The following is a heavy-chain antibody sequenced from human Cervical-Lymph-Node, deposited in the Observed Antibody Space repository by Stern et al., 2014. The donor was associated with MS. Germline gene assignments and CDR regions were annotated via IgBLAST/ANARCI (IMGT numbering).Heavy chain of an antibody. CDR2: IWYDGNKK. J-gene: IGHJ4*02. CDR1: GFTFSNYG. Sequence: VQLVESGGGVVQPGRSLRLSCAASGFTFSNYGMHWVRQAPGKGLEWLGAIWYDGNKKYYADSVKGRFTISRDNSKNTLFLQMSSLTAEDTALYYCARGNWNYEGMGYWGQGTLVTVSS. CDR3: ARGNWNYEGMGY. V-gene: IGHV3-33*01. D-gene: IGHD1-7*01.